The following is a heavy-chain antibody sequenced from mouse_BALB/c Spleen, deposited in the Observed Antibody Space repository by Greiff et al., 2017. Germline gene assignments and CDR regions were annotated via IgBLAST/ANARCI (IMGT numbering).Heavy chain of an antibody. Sequence: EVKVVESGPELVKPGASVKISCKASGYSFTGYYMHWVKQSHVKSLEWIGRINPYNGATSYNQNFKDKASLTVDKSSSTAYMELHSLTSEDSAVYYCARSLGYAMDYWGQGTSVTVSS. CDR2: INPYNGAT. V-gene: IGHV1-31*01. CDR1: GYSFTGYY. J-gene: IGHJ4*01. D-gene: IGHD4-1*01. CDR3: ARSLGYAMDY.